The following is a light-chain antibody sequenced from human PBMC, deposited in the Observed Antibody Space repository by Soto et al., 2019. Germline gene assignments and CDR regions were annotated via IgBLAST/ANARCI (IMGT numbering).Light chain of an antibody. CDR1: NSDVGGYNY. V-gene: IGLV2-11*01. J-gene: IGLJ1*01. CDR3: SSYADIYSYV. Sequence: QSALTQPRSVSGSPGQSVAISCSGTNSDVGGYNYVSWYQQHPGKAPKLILYDVSRRPSGVPDRFSGSKSGNTASLTISGLQSDDEADYYCSSYADIYSYVFGTGTKLTVL. CDR2: DVS.